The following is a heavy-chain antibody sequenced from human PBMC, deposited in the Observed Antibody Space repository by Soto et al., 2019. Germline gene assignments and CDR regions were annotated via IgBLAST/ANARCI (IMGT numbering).Heavy chain of an antibody. J-gene: IGHJ3*02. CDR2: IYHSGST. CDR3: ARGGDSSGYFYPVYAFDI. CDR1: GGSISSSNW. Sequence: SETLSLTCAVSGGSISSSNWWSWVCQPPGKGLEWIWEIYHSGSTNYNPSLKSRVTISVDKSKNQFSLKLSSVTAADTAVYYCARGGDSSGYFYPVYAFDIWGQGTMVTVSS. V-gene: IGHV4-4*02. D-gene: IGHD3-22*01.